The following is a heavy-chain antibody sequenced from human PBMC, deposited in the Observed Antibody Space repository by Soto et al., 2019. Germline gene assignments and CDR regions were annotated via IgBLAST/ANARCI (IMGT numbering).Heavy chain of an antibody. CDR2: ISGSGGST. CDR3: AKNQAYSSGWYYYDSSGYTYSDY. Sequence: GGSLRLSCAASGFTFSSYAMSWVRQAPGKGLEWVSAISGSGGSTYYADSVKGRFTISRDNSKNTLYLQMNSLRAEDTAVYYCAKNQAYSSGWYYYDSSGYTYSDYWGQGTLVTVSS. V-gene: IGHV3-23*01. J-gene: IGHJ4*02. CDR1: GFTFSSYA. D-gene: IGHD3-22*01.